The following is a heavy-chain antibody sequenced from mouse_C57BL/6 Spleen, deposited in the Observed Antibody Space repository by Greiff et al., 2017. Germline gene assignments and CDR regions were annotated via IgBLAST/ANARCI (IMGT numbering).Heavy chain of an antibody. J-gene: IGHJ2*01. D-gene: IGHD1-1*01. Sequence: EVMLVESGGGLVKPGGSLKLSCAASGFTFSDYGMHWVRQAPEKGLEWVAYISSGSSTIYYAATVKGRFTISRDNAKNTLFLQMTSLRSEDTAMYYCARGFITTVVGLSDYWGQGTTLTVSS. CDR3: ARGFITTVVGLSDY. CDR2: ISSGSSTI. CDR1: GFTFSDYG. V-gene: IGHV5-17*01.